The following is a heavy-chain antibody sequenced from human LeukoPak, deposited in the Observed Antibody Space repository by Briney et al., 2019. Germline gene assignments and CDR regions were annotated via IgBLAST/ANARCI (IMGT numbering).Heavy chain of an antibody. CDR2: IYYSGST. J-gene: IGHJ4*02. Sequence: PSETLSLTCTVSGGSISSHYWSWIRQPPGKGLEWIGYIYYSGSTNYNPSLKSRVTISVDTSKNQYSLKLSSVTAADTAVYYCAGGYSSSSQYVYWGQGTLVTVSS. CDR1: GGSISSHY. CDR3: AGGYSSSSQYVY. D-gene: IGHD6-6*01. V-gene: IGHV4-59*11.